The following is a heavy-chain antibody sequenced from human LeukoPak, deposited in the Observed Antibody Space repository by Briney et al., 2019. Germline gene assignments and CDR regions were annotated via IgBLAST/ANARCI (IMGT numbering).Heavy chain of an antibody. Sequence: PSETLSLTCRVSGGSFSGYDWSWIRQPPGQGLEWIGEVNYSGSINYKPSLKSRVIISVDTSKNQFSLKLKSVTAADTAVYYCASYRYGYRGMDSWGQGTQVTVSS. CDR1: GGSFSGYD. CDR3: ASYRYGYRGMDS. V-gene: IGHV4-34*01. CDR2: VNYSGSI. D-gene: IGHD5-12*01. J-gene: IGHJ5*01.